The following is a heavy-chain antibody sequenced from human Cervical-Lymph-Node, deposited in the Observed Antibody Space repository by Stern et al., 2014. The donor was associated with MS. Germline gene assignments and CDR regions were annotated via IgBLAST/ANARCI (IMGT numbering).Heavy chain of an antibody. J-gene: IGHJ4*02. Sequence: VQLVQSGAEVKKPGASVKVSCQTSGYTFTAYFIHWVRQAPGQGLEWMGLINPNSGGTDYAHNFQGRVTMTRDTSISTAYMELNGLTSDDTAVYFCARSGHYYDSSGYYTFDYWGRGILVTVSS. CDR1: GYTFTAYF. CDR2: INPNSGGT. V-gene: IGHV1-2*06. D-gene: IGHD3-22*01. CDR3: ARSGHYYDSSGYYTFDY.